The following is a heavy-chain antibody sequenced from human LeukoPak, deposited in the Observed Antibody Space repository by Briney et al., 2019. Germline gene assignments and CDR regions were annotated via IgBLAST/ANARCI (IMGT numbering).Heavy chain of an antibody. CDR2: IYYSGST. D-gene: IGHD2-15*01. CDR3: AIHLKDDYYYGMDV. V-gene: IGHV4-59*01. CDR1: GGSISSYY. Sequence: SETLSLTCTVSGGSISSYYWSWIRQPPGKGLEWIGYIYYSGSTNYNPSLKSRVTISVDTSKNQFSLKLSSVTAADTAVYYCAIHLKDDYYYGMDVWGQGTTVTVSS. J-gene: IGHJ6*02.